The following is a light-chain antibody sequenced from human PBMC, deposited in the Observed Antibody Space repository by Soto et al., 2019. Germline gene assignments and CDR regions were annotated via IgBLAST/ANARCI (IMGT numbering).Light chain of an antibody. J-gene: IGLJ2*01. V-gene: IGLV2-23*02. CDR2: EVT. CDR1: SSDVGSHNF. Sequence: QSVLTQPASVSGSPGQSITISCTGTSSDVGSHNFVSWYQQRPGKAPKLMIFEVTKRPSGVSSRFSDSKSGNTASLTISGVQAEDEADYYCCSYAGTTTWVFGGGTQLTVL. CDR3: CSYAGTTTWV.